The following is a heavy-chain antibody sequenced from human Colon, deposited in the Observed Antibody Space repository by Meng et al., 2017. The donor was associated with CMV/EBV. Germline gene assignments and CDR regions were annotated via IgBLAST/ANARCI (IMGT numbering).Heavy chain of an antibody. J-gene: IGHJ6*02. Sequence: SLKISCAASGFTFDDYSMYWVRQLPGKGLAWVSSISWNSGSFGYADSVKGRFTISRDNANSSLYLQMNSLTIEDTALYYCVKDIGVTSTEDYYYFHGMDVWGQGTTVTVSS. CDR3: VKDIGVTSTEDYYYFHGMDV. CDR2: ISWNSGSF. D-gene: IGHD2-21*02. V-gene: IGHV3-9*01. CDR1: GFTFDDYS.